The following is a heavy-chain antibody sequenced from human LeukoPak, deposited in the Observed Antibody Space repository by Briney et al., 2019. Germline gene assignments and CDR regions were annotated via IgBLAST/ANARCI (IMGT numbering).Heavy chain of an antibody. CDR3: ARASDTSWPFDF. Sequence: ASVKVSCKASGYTFTSYYMHWVRQAPGQGLEWMGIINPSGGSTSYARKLQGRVTMTRDTSTSTAYLELTSLTSDDTAVYFCARASDTSWPFDFWGQGTKVTVSS. CDR1: GYTFTSYY. J-gene: IGHJ4*02. V-gene: IGHV1-46*01. D-gene: IGHD2-2*01. CDR2: INPSGGST.